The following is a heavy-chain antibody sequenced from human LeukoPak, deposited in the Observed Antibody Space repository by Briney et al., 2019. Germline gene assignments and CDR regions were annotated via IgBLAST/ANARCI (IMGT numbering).Heavy chain of an antibody. Sequence: ASVKVSCKVSGYTLTELSMHWVRQAPGKGLEWMGGFDPEDGETIYAQKFQGRVTMTEDTSTDTAYMELSSLRSEDTAVYYCASPGRKYTSSSLLNWSDPWGQGTLVTVSS. CDR2: FDPEDGET. D-gene: IGHD6-6*01. CDR3: ASPGRKYTSSSLLNWSDP. V-gene: IGHV1-24*01. CDR1: GYTLTELS. J-gene: IGHJ5*02.